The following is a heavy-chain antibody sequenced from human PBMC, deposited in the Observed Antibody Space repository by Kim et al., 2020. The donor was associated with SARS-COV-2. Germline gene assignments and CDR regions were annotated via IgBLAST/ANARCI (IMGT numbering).Heavy chain of an antibody. CDR1: GFTFSSYA. V-gene: IGHV3-30-3*01. D-gene: IGHD3-3*01. CDR2: ISYDGSNK. Sequence: GGSLRLSCAASGFTFSSYAMHWVRQAPGKGLEWVAVISYDGSNKYYADSVKGRFTISRDNSKNTLYLQMNSLRAEDTAVYYCARESRFLEEPYYYYYGMDVWGQGTTVTVSS. CDR3: ARESRFLEEPYYYYYGMDV. J-gene: IGHJ6*02.